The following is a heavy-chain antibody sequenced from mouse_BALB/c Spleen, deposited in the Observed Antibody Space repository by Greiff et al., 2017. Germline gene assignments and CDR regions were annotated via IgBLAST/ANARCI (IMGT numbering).Heavy chain of an antibody. D-gene: IGHD2-14*01. CDR3: ARHRYDWYFDV. J-gene: IGHJ1*01. Sequence: EGQLVESGGDLVKPGGSLKLSCAASGFTFSSYGMSWVRQTPDKRLEWVATISSGGSYTYYPDSVKGRFTISRDNAKNTLYLQMSSLKSEDTAMYYCARHRYDWYFDVWGAGTTVTVSS. CDR1: GFTFSSYG. V-gene: IGHV5-6*01. CDR2: ISSGGSYT.